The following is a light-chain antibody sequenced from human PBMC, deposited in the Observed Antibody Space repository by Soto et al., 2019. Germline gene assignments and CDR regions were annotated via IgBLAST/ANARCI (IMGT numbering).Light chain of an antibody. CDR1: QSISSW. Sequence: DIQMTQSPSTLSASVGDRVTITCRASQSISSWLAWYQQKPGKAPKLLIYKASSLESGVPSTFSGSGSGTEFTRTISSLQPDDFATYYCEQYNSGGFTFGPGTKVDIK. CDR3: EQYNSGGFT. CDR2: KAS. J-gene: IGKJ3*01. V-gene: IGKV1-5*03.